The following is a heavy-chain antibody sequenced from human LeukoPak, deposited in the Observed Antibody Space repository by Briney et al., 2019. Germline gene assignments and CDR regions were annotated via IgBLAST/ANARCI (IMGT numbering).Heavy chain of an antibody. CDR2: ISAYNGNT. CDR1: GGTFSSYT. CDR3: ARGTQYYYDSSGYPGGY. V-gene: IGHV1-18*01. Sequence: ASVKVSCKASGGTFSSYTISWVRQAPGQGLEWMGWISAYNGNTNYAQKLQGRVAMTTDTSTSTAYMELRSLRSDDTAVYYCARGTQYYYDSSGYPGGYWGQGTLVTVSS. J-gene: IGHJ4*02. D-gene: IGHD3-22*01.